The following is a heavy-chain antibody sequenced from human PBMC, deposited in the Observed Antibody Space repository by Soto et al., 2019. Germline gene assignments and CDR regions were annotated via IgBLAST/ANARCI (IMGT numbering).Heavy chain of an antibody. D-gene: IGHD4-17*01. CDR2: IWDDGSKK. CDR3: ARGREGVYGDYFRSYFDY. CDR1: GFKFTTSG. V-gene: IGHV3-33*01. J-gene: IGHJ4*02. Sequence: ESGGGVVQPGRSLRLSCAASGFKFTTSGMHWVRQAPGKGLECVAMIWDDGSKKQYSDSVKGRFIISRDNSNNTLYLQMSSLGAEDTAIYYCARGREGVYGDYFRSYFDYWGQGVRVTVSS.